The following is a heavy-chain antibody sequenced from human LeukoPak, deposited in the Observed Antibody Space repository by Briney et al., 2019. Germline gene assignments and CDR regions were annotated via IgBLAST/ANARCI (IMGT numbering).Heavy chain of an antibody. Sequence: SETLSLTCTVSGGSISSGSYYWSWIRQPAGKGLEWIGRIYTSGSTNYNPSLKSRVTISVDTSKNQFSLKLSSVTAADTAVYYCARANSDGYNYHFDYWGQGTLVTVSS. V-gene: IGHV4-61*02. CDR1: GGSISSGSYY. CDR3: ARANSDGYNYHFDY. J-gene: IGHJ4*01. D-gene: IGHD5-24*01. CDR2: IYTSGST.